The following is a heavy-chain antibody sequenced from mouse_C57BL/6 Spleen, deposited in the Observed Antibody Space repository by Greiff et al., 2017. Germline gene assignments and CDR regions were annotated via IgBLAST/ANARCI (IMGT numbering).Heavy chain of an antibody. V-gene: IGHV5-17*01. J-gene: IGHJ4*01. CDR2: ISSGSSTI. D-gene: IGHD1-1*01. CDR1: GFTFSDYG. Sequence: EVKLQESGGGLVKPGGSLKLSCAASGFTFSDYGMHWVRQAPGKGLEWVAYISSGSSTIYYADTVKGRFTISRDNAKNTLFLQMTSLRSEDTAMYYCARLLNGFYAMDYWGQGTSVTVSS. CDR3: ARLLNGFYAMDY.